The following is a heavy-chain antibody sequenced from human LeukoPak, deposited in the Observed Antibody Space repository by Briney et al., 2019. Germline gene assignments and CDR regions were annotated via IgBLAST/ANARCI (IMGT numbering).Heavy chain of an antibody. V-gene: IGHV1-2*02. Sequence: ASVKVSCKASGYTFTGHYMHWVRPATGQGLGWMGWINPKSGGTNYAQKFQGRVTMTRDTSISTAYMELSRLRSDDTAVYYRARGLIPGLLSNYYYYMEVWGKGTTVTVS. CDR2: INPKSGGT. CDR1: GYTFTGHY. J-gene: IGHJ6*03. CDR3: ARGLIPGLLSNYYYYMEV. D-gene: IGHD2-21*02.